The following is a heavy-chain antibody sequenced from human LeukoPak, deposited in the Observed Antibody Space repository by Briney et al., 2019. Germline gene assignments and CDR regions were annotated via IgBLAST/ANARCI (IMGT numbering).Heavy chain of an antibody. CDR2: VYYSGST. CDR3: ATNTGTVCDY. V-gene: IGHV4-59*01. Sequence: TSETLSLTCSVSSGFITAYYWSWIRQPPGKGLEWIGYVYYSGSTEYNPSLRSRVTISLDMSTHQFSLNLSSVTAADTPVYYCATNTGTVCDYWGQGALVTVSS. CDR1: SGFITAYY. J-gene: IGHJ4*02. D-gene: IGHD7-27*01.